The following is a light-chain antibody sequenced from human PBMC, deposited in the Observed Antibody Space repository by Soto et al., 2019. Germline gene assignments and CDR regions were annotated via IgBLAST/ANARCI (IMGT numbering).Light chain of an antibody. J-gene: IGKJ4*01. V-gene: IGKV3-15*01. CDR1: ESVNTN. CDR2: FAS. CDR3: QPYNKWPLT. Sequence: EIVMTQSPATLSVSPGERATLSCRASESVNTNLAWYQQKPGQAPRLLIYFASTRATGIPARFSGSGSGTEFPLTISSLQSEDFAVYYCQPYNKWPLTFGGGTKVETK.